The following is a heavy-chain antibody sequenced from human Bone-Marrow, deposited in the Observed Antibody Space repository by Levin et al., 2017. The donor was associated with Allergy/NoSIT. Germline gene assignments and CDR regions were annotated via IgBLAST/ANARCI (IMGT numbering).Heavy chain of an antibody. CDR1: GFAVSSNY. CDR3: AGGYSSSFYYFLH. V-gene: IGHV3-66*01. CDR2: IYSGGTT. Sequence: GESLKISCAASGFAVSSNYINWVRQGPGQGLAWVSVIYSGGTTHYADSVKGRFTISRDNLKNTVYLQMNSLRAEDTAVYYCAGGYSSSFYYFLHWGQGTLVTVSS. D-gene: IGHD6-13*01. J-gene: IGHJ1*01.